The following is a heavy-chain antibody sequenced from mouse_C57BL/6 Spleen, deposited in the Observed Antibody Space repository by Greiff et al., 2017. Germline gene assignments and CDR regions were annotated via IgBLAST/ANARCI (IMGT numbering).Heavy chain of an antibody. CDR2: IYPGSGST. Sequence: VQLQQPGAELVKPGASVTMSCKASGYTFTSYWITWVKQRPGQGLEWIGDIYPGSGSTNYNEKFKSKATLTVDPSSSTAYMQLSSHTSDDSAVYYCAREIDYTRVAYWGQGTLVTVSA. D-gene: IGHD2-4*01. CDR1: GYTFTSYW. J-gene: IGHJ3*01. CDR3: AREIDYTRVAY. V-gene: IGHV1-55*01.